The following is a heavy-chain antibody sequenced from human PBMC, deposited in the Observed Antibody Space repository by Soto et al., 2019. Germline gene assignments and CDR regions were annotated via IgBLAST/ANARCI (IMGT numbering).Heavy chain of an antibody. J-gene: IGHJ5*02. CDR2: IIPILGIA. D-gene: IGHD2-15*01. CDR1: GGTFSSYT. CDR3: ARDCSGGSCYSFWFDP. Sequence: ASVKVSCKASGGTFSSYTISWVRQAPGQGLEWMGRIIPILGIANYAQKFQGRVTITADKSTSTAYMELSSLRSEDTAVYYCARDCSGGSCYSFWFDPWGQGTLVTVSS. V-gene: IGHV1-69*04.